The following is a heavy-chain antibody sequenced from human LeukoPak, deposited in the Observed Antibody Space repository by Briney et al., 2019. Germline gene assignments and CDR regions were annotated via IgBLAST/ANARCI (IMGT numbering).Heavy chain of an antibody. Sequence: PSETLSLTCAVYGGTFSPHYWSWIRQPPGKGLEWIGEISHNGNTNYNPSLKSRLTISVDTSNNQFSLKLSSVTAADTAVYYCARGSGPPLRFTYGYHSPGKLDLWGRGTLVTVSS. D-gene: IGHD5-18*01. J-gene: IGHJ2*01. CDR1: GGTFSPHY. V-gene: IGHV4-34*01. CDR3: ARGSGPPLRFTYGYHSPGKLDL. CDR2: ISHNGNT.